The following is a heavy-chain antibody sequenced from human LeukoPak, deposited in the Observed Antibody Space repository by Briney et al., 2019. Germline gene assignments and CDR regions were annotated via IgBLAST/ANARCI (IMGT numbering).Heavy chain of an antibody. J-gene: IGHJ3*02. CDR3: ARTPVEMATMDDAFDI. V-gene: IGHV4-61*01. Sequence: PSETLSLTCTVSGGSVSSGSYYWSWIRQPPGKGLEWIGYIYYSGSTNYNPSLKSRVTISVDTSKNQFSLKLSSVTAADTAVYYCARTPVEMATMDDAFDIWGQGTMVTVSS. CDR2: IYYSGST. CDR1: GGSVSSGSYY. D-gene: IGHD5-24*01.